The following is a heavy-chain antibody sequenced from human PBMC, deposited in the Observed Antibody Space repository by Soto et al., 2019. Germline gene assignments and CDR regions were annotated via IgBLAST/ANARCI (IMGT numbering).Heavy chain of an antibody. J-gene: IGHJ5*02. Sequence: SVKVSCKASGYTFTSYTITWVRQAPGQGLEWMGEIVPSFGNANYAQKFQGRVTITADESTSTAYMELSSLRSEDTAVYYCARDRGPSSGYYPYWFDPWGQGTLVTVSS. CDR3: ARDRGPSSGYYPYWFDP. CDR1: GYTFTSYT. V-gene: IGHV1-69*13. CDR2: IVPSFGNA. D-gene: IGHD3-22*01.